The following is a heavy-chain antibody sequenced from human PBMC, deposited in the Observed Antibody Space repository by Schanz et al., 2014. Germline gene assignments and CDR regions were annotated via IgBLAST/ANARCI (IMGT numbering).Heavy chain of an antibody. V-gene: IGHV3-30*03. J-gene: IGHJ1*01. Sequence: QVQLVESGGGVVQPERSLRLSCAASGFNFANHAIHWVRQGQGNGLQWVAVISSDGSKKLYADSVKARFTISRDNSKNSVSLQMDSLRPEDTAVYFCARDTAQSCIGPSCFEYFQHWGQGALVTVSS. CDR1: GFNFANHA. D-gene: IGHD2-2*01. CDR2: ISSDGSKK. CDR3: ARDTAQSCIGPSCFEYFQH.